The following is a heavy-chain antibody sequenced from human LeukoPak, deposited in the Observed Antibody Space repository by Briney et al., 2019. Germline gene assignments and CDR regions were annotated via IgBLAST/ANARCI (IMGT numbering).Heavy chain of an antibody. D-gene: IGHD5-18*01. J-gene: IGHJ4*02. Sequence: GASVKVSCKASGYTFTDYAIHWVRQAPGQRLEWMGWINADNDNTRYPQKFQGRVTITRDTSANTAYMELSSLRSEGTAVYYCARGPDTAMLNFWGQGTLVTVSS. CDR2: INADNDNT. V-gene: IGHV1-3*01. CDR3: ARGPDTAMLNF. CDR1: GYTFTDYA.